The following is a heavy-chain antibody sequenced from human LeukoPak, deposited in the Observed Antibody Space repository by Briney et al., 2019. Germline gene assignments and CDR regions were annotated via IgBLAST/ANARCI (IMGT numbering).Heavy chain of an antibody. V-gene: IGHV4-34*01. D-gene: IGHD6-6*01. Sequence: SGTLSLTCGVSVATFSEYVWNWVRQSPAGGLEWVGGIKHGGGARYNPSLMGGVTISADTSQNQVLLVFGSVNAADTAVYYCARVPRGSIPARPYYFDYWGQGTLVTVSS. CDR3: ARVPRGSIPARPYYFDY. J-gene: IGHJ4*02. CDR2: IKHGGGA. CDR1: VATFSEYV.